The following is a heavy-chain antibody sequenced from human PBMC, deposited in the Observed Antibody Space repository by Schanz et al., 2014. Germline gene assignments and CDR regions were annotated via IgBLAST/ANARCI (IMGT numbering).Heavy chain of an antibody. CDR1: GFPFRSYW. CDR3: AGGKTTGLAY. Sequence: EVKLVESGGGLVQPGGSLRLSCAVSGFPFRSYWMHWVRQAPGKGPEWISHIRADGRMTNYAASVEGRFTISRDVAKNTLYLQMFSLRAEDMGVYYCAGGKTTGLAYWGQGTQVAVSS. V-gene: IGHV3-74*01. D-gene: IGHD4-4*01. CDR2: IRADGRMT. J-gene: IGHJ4*02.